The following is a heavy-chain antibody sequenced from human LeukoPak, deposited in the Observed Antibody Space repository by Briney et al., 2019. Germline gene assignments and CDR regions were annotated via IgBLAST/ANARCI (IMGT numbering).Heavy chain of an antibody. Sequence: SETLSLTYAVYGGSFSGYYWSWIRQPPGKGLEWIGEINHSGSTNYNPSLKSRVTILVDTSKNQFSLKLSSVTAADTAVYYCARQIRWLRYWFDPWGQGTLVTVSS. CDR2: INHSGST. D-gene: IGHD5-12*01. V-gene: IGHV4-34*01. CDR3: ARQIRWLRYWFDP. CDR1: GGSFSGYY. J-gene: IGHJ5*02.